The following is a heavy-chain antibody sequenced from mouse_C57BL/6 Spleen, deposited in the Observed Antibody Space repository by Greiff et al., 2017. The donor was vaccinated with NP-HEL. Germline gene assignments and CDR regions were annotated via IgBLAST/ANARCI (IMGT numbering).Heavy chain of an antibody. CDR2: IYPGDGDT. CDR1: GYAFSSSW. Sequence: QVQLQQSGPELVKPGASVKISCKASGYAFSSSWMNWVKQRPGKGLEWIGRIYPGDGDTNYNGKFKGKATLTADKSSSTAYMQLSSLTSEDSAVYFCAREAPRPNYFDYGGQGTTLTVSS. CDR3: AREAPRPNYFDY. J-gene: IGHJ2*01. V-gene: IGHV1-82*01.